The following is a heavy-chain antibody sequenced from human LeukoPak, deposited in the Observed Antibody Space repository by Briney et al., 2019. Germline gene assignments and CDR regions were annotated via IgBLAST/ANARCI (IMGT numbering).Heavy chain of an antibody. Sequence: PGGSLRLSCAASGFTFSTYGMHWVRQAPGKGLEWVAFIRYDGTDKYYADSVKGRFTISRDNSENTLYLQMNSLRAEDTAVYYCAKDHASHWYSSGQYYFDYWGQGTLVTVSS. CDR2: IRYDGTDK. D-gene: IGHD6-19*01. V-gene: IGHV3-30*02. CDR1: GFTFSTYG. J-gene: IGHJ4*02. CDR3: AKDHASHWYSSGQYYFDY.